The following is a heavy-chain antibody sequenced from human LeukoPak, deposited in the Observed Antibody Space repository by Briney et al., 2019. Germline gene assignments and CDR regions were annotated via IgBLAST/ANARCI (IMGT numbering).Heavy chain of an antibody. CDR3: ARDQFRSNIDIVVATLGYYYGMDV. CDR1: GFTFINYY. J-gene: IGHJ6*02. D-gene: IGHD2-2*01. CDR2: INLSGGST. V-gene: IGHV1-46*01. Sequence: ASVKVSCKASGFTFINYYMHWVRQAPGQGLEWLGIINLSGGSTHYPQKFQDRVTMTRDTSTSTVYMELSSLRSEDTAVYYCARDQFRSNIDIVVATLGYYYGMDVWGQGTTVTVSS.